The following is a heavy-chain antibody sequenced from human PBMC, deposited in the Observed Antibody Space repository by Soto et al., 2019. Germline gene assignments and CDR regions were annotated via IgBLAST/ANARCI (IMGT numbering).Heavy chain of an antibody. V-gene: IGHV3-48*01. CDR3: XRPSSGWYFEADYFDY. J-gene: IGHJ4*02. CDR2: ISSSSSTI. Sequence: GGSLRLSCAASGFTFSSYSMNWVRQAPGKGLEWVSYISSSSSTIYYADSVKGRFTISRDNAKNSLYLQMNXLXXXAXAVXXXXRPSSGWYFEADYFDYWGQGTLVTV. D-gene: IGHD6-19*01. CDR1: GFTFSSYS.